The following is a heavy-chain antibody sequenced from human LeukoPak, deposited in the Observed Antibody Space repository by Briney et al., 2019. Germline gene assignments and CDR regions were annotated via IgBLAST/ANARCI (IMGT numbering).Heavy chain of an antibody. D-gene: IGHD6-19*01. CDR2: IYTSGST. CDR1: GGSISSYY. V-gene: IGHV4-4*07. CDR3: ARALTPGGWYLLDY. J-gene: IGHJ4*02. Sequence: SETLSLTCTVSGGSISSYYWSWIRQPAGKGLEWIGRIYTSGSTNYNPSLKSRVTMSVDTSKNQFSLKLSSVTAADTAVYYCARALTPGGWYLLDYWGQGTLVTVSS.